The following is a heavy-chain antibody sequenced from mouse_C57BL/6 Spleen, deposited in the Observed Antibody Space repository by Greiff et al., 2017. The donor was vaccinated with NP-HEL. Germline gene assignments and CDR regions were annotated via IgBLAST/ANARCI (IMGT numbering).Heavy chain of an antibody. CDR3: TRDMDYYAMDD. Sequence: VQLQQSGAELVRPGASVTLSCKASGYTFTDYEMHWVKQTPVHGLEWIGAIDPETGGTAYNQKFKGKAILTADKSSSTAYMELRSLTSEDSAVYYCTRDMDYYAMDDWGQGTSVTVSS. CDR1: GYTFTDYE. J-gene: IGHJ4*01. CDR2: IDPETGGT. V-gene: IGHV1-15*01.